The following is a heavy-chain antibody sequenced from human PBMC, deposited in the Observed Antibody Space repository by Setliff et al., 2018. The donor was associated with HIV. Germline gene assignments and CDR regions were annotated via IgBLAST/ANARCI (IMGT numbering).Heavy chain of an antibody. CDR1: GGTFSSYG. V-gene: IGHV1-69*05. CDR2: IIPMFGTG. Sequence: ASVKVSCKASGGTFSSYGISWVRQAPGQGLEWMGAIIPMFGTGFYAQKFQGRVTITTDGSRTTSYMELSSLRFEDTAVYFCARVAHSSSYHYYGMDVWGQGTTVTVSS. D-gene: IGHD6-19*01. CDR3: ARVAHSSSYHYYGMDV. J-gene: IGHJ6*02.